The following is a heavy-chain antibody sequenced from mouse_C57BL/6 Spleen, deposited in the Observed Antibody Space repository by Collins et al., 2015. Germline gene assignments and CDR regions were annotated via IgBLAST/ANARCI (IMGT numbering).Heavy chain of an antibody. D-gene: IGHD1-1*01. CDR2: INPNNGGT. CDR1: GYTFTDYY. Sequence: EVQLQQSGPELVKPRASVKISCKASGYTFTDYYMNWVKQSHGKSLEWIGDINPNNGGTSYNQKFKGKATLTVDKSSSTAYMELRSLTSEDSAVYYCARWSSWGDYWGQGTSVTVSS. J-gene: IGHJ4*01. CDR3: ARWSSWGDY. V-gene: IGHV1-26*01.